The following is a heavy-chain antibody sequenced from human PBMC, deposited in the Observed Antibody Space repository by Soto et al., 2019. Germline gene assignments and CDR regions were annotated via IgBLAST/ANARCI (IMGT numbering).Heavy chain of an antibody. CDR2: VNPSGGHT. J-gene: IGHJ4*02. Sequence: QVQLVQSGAEVKKPGASVKVSCKASGDTFTDYYIHWVRQAPGQGLEWMGTVNPSGGHTTYAQHFLGRMNMTRDPSTSTLYMELTSLTAEDTAVYYCARGGHVVVVTAALDYWGQGTLVTVSS. D-gene: IGHD2-21*02. CDR3: ARGGHVVVVTAALDY. V-gene: IGHV1-46*01. CDR1: GDTFTDYY.